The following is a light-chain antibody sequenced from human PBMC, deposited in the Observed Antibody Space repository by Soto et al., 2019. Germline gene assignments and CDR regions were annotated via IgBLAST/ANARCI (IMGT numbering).Light chain of an antibody. J-gene: IGLJ2*01. CDR1: SSNIGNNP. V-gene: IGLV1-36*01. CDR2: YDD. Sequence: QSVLTQPPSVSEAPRQRVTISCSGSSSNIGNNPVNWYQQFPVKAPKLLIYYDDMLYSGVSDRFSGSKSGTSASLAISGLQSEDEADYYCASWDDNLNGPVFGRGTKLTVL. CDR3: ASWDDNLNGPV.